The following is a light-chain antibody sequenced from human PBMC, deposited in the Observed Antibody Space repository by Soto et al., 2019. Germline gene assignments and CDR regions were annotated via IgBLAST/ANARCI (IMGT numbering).Light chain of an antibody. CDR1: SGHSSYA. J-gene: IGLJ3*02. CDR3: QTWGTGMHWV. CDR2: LNSDGSH. V-gene: IGLV4-69*01. Sequence: QSVLTQSPSASASLGASVKLTCTLSSGHSSYAIAWHQQQPEKGPRYLMKLNSDGSHSKGDGIPDRFSGSSSGAERYLTISSLQSEDEADYYCQTWGTGMHWVFGGGTKVTVL.